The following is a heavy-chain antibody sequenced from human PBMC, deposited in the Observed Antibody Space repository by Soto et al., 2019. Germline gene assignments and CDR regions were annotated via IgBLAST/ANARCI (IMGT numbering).Heavy chain of an antibody. V-gene: IGHV4-30-4*01. CDR1: GDSISSINNY. Sequence: SETLSLTCTVSGDSISSINNYWSWIRQPPGEGLEWIGFISYSGTTSYSPSLKSRVAISLDTSKNQFSLSLNFVTAADTAVYYCARGRGYSYGLDPWGQGSPVTVS. J-gene: IGHJ5*02. D-gene: IGHD5-18*01. CDR3: ARGRGYSYGLDP. CDR2: ISYSGTT.